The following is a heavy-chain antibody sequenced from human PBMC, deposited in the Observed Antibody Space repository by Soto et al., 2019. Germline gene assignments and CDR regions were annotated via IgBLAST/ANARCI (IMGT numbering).Heavy chain of an antibody. Sequence: PSETLSLTCTVSGGSVRYGSYYWAWLRQPPGKGLEWIGHIYHSGSTIYNPSLKSRVTISIGTSKSQFSLNLNSMTAADTAVYYCAGYNWNYYFDPWGQGTLVTVSS. V-gene: IGHV4-61*01. CDR2: IYHSGST. CDR3: AGYNWNYYFDP. CDR1: GGSVRYGSYY. J-gene: IGHJ5*02. D-gene: IGHD1-7*01.